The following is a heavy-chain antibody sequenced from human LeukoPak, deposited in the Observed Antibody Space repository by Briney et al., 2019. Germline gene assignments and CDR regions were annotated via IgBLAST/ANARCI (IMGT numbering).Heavy chain of an antibody. D-gene: IGHD2-21*01. CDR1: GFTFSSYA. CDR2: ISGSGVST. Sequence: GGSLRLSCAASGFTFSSYAMSWVRQAPGKGLKWVSGISGSGVSTYYTDSVKGRFTVSRDNSKNTMFLQMNSLRVEDTAVYYCAKGLYGDTFLNWFDPWGQGTLVTVSS. V-gene: IGHV3-23*01. CDR3: AKGLYGDTFLNWFDP. J-gene: IGHJ5*02.